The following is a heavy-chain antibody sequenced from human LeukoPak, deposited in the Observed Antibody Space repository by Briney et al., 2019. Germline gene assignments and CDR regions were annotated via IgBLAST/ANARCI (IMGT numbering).Heavy chain of an antibody. Sequence: PSETLSLTCTVSGGSISSFYWSWIRQPPGKGLEWIGYIYYSGSTNYNPSLKSRVTISVDTSKNQFSLKLSSVTAADTAVYYCARTLLAVRGVIKGYYFDYWGQGTLVTVSS. CDR2: IYYSGST. CDR1: GGSISSFY. J-gene: IGHJ4*02. D-gene: IGHD3-10*01. CDR3: ARTLLAVRGVIKGYYFDY. V-gene: IGHV4-59*01.